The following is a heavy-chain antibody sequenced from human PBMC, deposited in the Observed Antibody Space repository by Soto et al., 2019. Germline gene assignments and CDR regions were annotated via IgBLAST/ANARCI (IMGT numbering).Heavy chain of an antibody. D-gene: IGHD3-10*01. CDR3: AKEGHYYGSGSYYNVPYYYYGMDV. J-gene: IGHJ6*02. Sequence: GGSLRLSCAASGFTFSSYALSWVRQAPGTGLEWVSAISCSGGSTYYADSVQGRFTISRDNSKNTLYLQMNSLRAEDTAVYYCAKEGHYYGSGSYYNVPYYYYGMDVWGQGTTVTVSS. CDR2: ISCSGGST. CDR1: GFTFSSYA. V-gene: IGHV3-23*01.